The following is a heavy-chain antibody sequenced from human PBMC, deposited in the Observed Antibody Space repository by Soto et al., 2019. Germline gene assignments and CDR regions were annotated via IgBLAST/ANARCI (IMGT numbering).Heavy chain of an antibody. CDR1: GGSISSSSYY. Sequence: PSETLSLTCTVSGGSISSSSYYWGWIRQPPGKGLEWIGSIYYSGSTYYNPSLKSRVTISVDTSKNQFSLKLSSVTAADTAVYYCRSGAVVEYYYYYGMDVWGQGTTVTVSS. CDR2: IYYSGST. J-gene: IGHJ6*02. D-gene: IGHD2-15*01. CDR3: RSGAVVEYYYYYGMDV. V-gene: IGHV4-39*01.